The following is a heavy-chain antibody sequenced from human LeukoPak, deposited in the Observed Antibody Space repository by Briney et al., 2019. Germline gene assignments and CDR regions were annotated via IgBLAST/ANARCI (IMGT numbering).Heavy chain of an antibody. Sequence: ASVKVSCKASGYTFTAYYIHWVRQAPGPGLEWMGWMNPNGGGTAYAEKFQGRVTMTRDTSISTAYMELSDLRPDDTAVYYCARGIIMRGAKTFDFWGQGTEVTVSS. J-gene: IGHJ3*01. CDR3: ARGIIMRGAKTFDF. CDR2: MNPNGGGT. D-gene: IGHD4/OR15-4a*01. V-gene: IGHV1-2*02. CDR1: GYTFTAYY.